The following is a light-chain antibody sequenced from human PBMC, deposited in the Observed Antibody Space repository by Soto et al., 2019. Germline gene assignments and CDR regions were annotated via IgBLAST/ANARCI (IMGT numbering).Light chain of an antibody. CDR3: CSFAGGSTYVV. V-gene: IGLV2-23*02. CDR2: EVT. Sequence: QSALTQPASVSGSPGQSITISCIGTSSDVGNYELVSWYQQLPGKAPKLIIYEVTKRPSGVPNRFSGSKSGNTASLTISGLLAEDEADYHCCSFAGGSTYVVFGGGNKVTVL. J-gene: IGLJ2*01. CDR1: SSDVGNYEL.